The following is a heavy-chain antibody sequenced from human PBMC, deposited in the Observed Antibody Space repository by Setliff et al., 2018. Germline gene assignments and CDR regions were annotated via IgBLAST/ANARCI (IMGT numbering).Heavy chain of an antibody. Sequence: SETLSLTCAVSGGSISSGNWWSWVRQTPGKGLEWIGEINHSGKTNHKPSLKSRVTMSVDKSKNQFSLKLNSVTAADTAVYYCASMGATRDYWGQGTLVTVSS. V-gene: IGHV4-4*02. D-gene: IGHD1-26*01. J-gene: IGHJ4*02. CDR1: GGSISSGNW. CDR3: ASMGATRDY. CDR2: INHSGKT.